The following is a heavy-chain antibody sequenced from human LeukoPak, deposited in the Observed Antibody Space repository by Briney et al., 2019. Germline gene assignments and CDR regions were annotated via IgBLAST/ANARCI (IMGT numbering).Heavy chain of an antibody. D-gene: IGHD1-26*01. CDR2: IRYDGSNK. Sequence: GGSLRLSCAASGFTFSSYGMHWVRQAPGKGLEWVAFIRYDGSNKYYADSVKGRFTISRDNSKNTLYLQMNSLRAEDTAVYYCARDPYSGTYGDTYYYYMDVWGKGTTVTISS. J-gene: IGHJ6*03. CDR3: ARDPYSGTYGDTYYYYMDV. CDR1: GFTFSSYG. V-gene: IGHV3-30*02.